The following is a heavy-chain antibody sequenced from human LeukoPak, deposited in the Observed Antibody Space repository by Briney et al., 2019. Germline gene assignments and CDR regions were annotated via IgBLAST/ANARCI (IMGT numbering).Heavy chain of an antibody. J-gene: IGHJ3*02. D-gene: IGHD3-3*01. Sequence: SVKASCKASGGTFSSYAISWVRQAPGQGLEWMGGIIPIFGTANYAQKFQGRVTITADESTSTAYMELSSLRSEDTAVYYCARGRFLEWLSYDAFDIWGQGTMVTVSS. CDR1: GGTFSSYA. V-gene: IGHV1-69*13. CDR3: ARGRFLEWLSYDAFDI. CDR2: IIPIFGTA.